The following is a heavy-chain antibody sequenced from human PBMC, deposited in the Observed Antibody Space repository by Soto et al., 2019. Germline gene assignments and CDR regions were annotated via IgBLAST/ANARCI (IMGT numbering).Heavy chain of an antibody. J-gene: IGHJ6*02. V-gene: IGHV3-33*01. CDR2: IWYDGSNK. D-gene: IGHD7-27*01. Sequence: GGSLRLSCAASGFTFSSYGMHWVRQAPGKGLEWVAVIWYDGSNKYYADSVKGRFTISRDNSKNTLYLQVNSLRAEDTAVYYCARDRKLGIGPGAVKKYYYYGMDVWGQGTTVTVSS. CDR1: GFTFSSYG. CDR3: ARDRKLGIGPGAVKKYYYYGMDV.